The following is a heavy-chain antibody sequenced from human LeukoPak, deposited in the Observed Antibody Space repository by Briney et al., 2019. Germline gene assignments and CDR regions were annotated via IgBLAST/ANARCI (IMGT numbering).Heavy chain of an antibody. Sequence: SETLSLTCTVSGGSISSYYWGWIRQPPGKGLEWIGSIYYSGSTYYNPSLKSRVTISVDTSKNQFSLKLSSVTAADTAVYYCARTTMVRGTYYMDVWGKGTTVTVSS. J-gene: IGHJ6*03. CDR3: ARTTMVRGTYYMDV. CDR1: GGSISSYY. D-gene: IGHD3-10*01. CDR2: IYYSGST. V-gene: IGHV4-39*07.